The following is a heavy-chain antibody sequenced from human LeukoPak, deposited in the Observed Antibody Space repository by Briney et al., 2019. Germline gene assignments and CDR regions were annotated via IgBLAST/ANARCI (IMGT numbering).Heavy chain of an antibody. D-gene: IGHD5-24*01. CDR1: GFSVRTTY. CDR2: LYTGGGT. Sequence: GGSLRLSCAASGFSVRTTYMSWVRQAPGKGLEWVSVLYTGGGTDHADSVKGRFTISRDNAKNSLYLQMNSLRAEDTAVYYCARDPRGWLQLDPSFDYWGQRTLVTVSS. CDR3: ARDPRGWLQLDPSFDY. V-gene: IGHV3-53*01. J-gene: IGHJ4*02.